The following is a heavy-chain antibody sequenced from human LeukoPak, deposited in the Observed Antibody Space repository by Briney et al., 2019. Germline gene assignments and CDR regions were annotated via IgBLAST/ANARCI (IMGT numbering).Heavy chain of an antibody. CDR3: TRVWGDPHDAFDI. CDR1: GFTFGDYA. J-gene: IGHJ3*02. D-gene: IGHD3-16*01. CDR2: IRSKAYGGTT. V-gene: IGHV3-49*04. Sequence: PGGSLRLSCTASGFTFGDYAMSWVRQAPGKGLEWVGFIRSKAYGGTTEYAASVKGRFTISRDDSKSIAYLQMNSLKTEDTAVYYCTRVWGDPHDAFDIWGQGTMVTVSS.